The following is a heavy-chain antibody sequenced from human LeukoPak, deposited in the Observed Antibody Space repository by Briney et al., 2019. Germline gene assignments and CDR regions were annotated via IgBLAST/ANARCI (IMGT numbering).Heavy chain of an antibody. CDR2: IYSGGST. CDR1: GFTVSSNY. V-gene: IGHV3-53*01. Sequence: GGSLRLSCAASGFTVSSNYMSWVRQAPGKGLEWVSVIYSGGSTYYADSMNGRFTISRDNSKNTLYLQMTSLRAEDTAVYYCAREWQQLDHYYYYYMDVWGKGTTVTVSS. J-gene: IGHJ6*03. CDR3: AREWQQLDHYYYYYMDV. D-gene: IGHD6-13*01.